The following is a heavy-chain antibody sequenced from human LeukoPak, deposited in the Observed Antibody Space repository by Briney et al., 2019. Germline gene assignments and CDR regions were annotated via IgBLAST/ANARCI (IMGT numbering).Heavy chain of an antibody. D-gene: IGHD6-19*01. CDR2: VFHSGST. CDR1: GGSITSYY. V-gene: IGHV4-59*01. CDR3: TRPYSSGWYGTFSI. Sequence: PSETLSLTGTVSGGSITSYYWSWIRQPPGKGLEWIGHVFHSGSTNYNPSLKSRVTISVDTSKNQFSLKLSSVTAADTAVYYCTRPYSSGWYGTFSIWGQGSMVTVSS. J-gene: IGHJ3*02.